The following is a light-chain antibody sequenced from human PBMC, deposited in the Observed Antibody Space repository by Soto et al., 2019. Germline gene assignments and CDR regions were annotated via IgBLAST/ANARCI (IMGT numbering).Light chain of an antibody. Sequence: EIVLTQSPGTLSLSPGERATLSCRASQSVSSSYLAWYQQKPGQAPRLLIYGASGRATGIPDRFSGSGSGTDFTLTISRLEPEDFAVYYCQQYGSSPRYTFGQGTELEIK. CDR2: GAS. J-gene: IGKJ2*01. V-gene: IGKV3-20*01. CDR1: QSVSSSY. CDR3: QQYGSSPRYT.